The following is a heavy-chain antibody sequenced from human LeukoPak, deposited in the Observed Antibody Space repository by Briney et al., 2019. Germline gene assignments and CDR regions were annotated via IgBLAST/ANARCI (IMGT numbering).Heavy chain of an antibody. CDR2: IYTSGST. D-gene: IGHD3-3*01. V-gene: IGHV4-4*09. J-gene: IGHJ6*03. CDR3: ARHPFGDFWSGYRPRDPDYYMDV. Sequence: VKPSETLSLTCTVSGGSISSYYWSWIRQPPGKGPEWIGYIYTSGSTNYNPSLKSRVTISVDTSKNQFSLKLSSVTAADTAVYYCARHPFGDFWSGYRPRDPDYYMDVWGKGTTVTVSS. CDR1: GGSISSYY.